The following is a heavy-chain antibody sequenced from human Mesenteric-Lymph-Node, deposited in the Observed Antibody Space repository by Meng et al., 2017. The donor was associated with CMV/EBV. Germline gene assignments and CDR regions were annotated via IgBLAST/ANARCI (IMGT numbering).Heavy chain of an antibody. J-gene: IGHJ3*01. CDR2: INHSGST. CDR1: GGSFSGYY. Sequence: SETLSLTCAVYGGSFSGYYWSWIRQPPGKGLEWIGEINHSGSTNYNPSLKSRVTISVDTSRSQFSLRLTSVTAADTAMYYCARRLLVAAGPDYFDVWGQGALVTVSS. V-gene: IGHV4-34*01. D-gene: IGHD6-13*01. CDR3: ARRLLVAAGPDYFDV.